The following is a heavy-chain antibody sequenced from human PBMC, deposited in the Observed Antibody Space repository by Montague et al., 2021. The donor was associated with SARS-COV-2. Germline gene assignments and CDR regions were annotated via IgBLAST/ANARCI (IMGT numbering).Heavy chain of an antibody. CDR1: GFSLSTSGMC. CDR3: ARIWGATRGDAFDM. V-gene: IGHV2-70*01. D-gene: IGHD1-26*01. CDR2: IDWDDDK. Sequence: PALVKPTQTLTLTCTSSGFSLSTSGMCVSWIRQPPGKALEWLALIDWDDDKYYSTSLKTRLTISKDTSKNQVVLTMTNMDPVDTATYYCARIWGATRGDAFDMWGQGTMVTVSS. J-gene: IGHJ3*02.